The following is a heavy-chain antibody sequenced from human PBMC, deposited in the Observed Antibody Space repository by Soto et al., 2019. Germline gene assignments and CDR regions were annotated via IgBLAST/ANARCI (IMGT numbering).Heavy chain of an antibody. J-gene: IGHJ4*02. Sequence: GASVKVSCKASGYTFTSYGISWVRQAPGQGLEWMGWISGYNGNTNYAQKFQGRVTITADKSTSTAYMELSSLRSEDTAVYYCARAPAGLPHYFDYWGQGTLVT. V-gene: IGHV1-18*04. CDR1: GYTFTSYG. CDR2: ISGYNGNT. CDR3: ARAPAGLPHYFDY.